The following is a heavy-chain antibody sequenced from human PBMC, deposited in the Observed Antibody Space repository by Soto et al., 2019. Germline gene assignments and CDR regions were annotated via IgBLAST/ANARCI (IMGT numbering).Heavy chain of an antibody. CDR3: ARDLAISSTDGPLDP. D-gene: IGHD3-3*02. Sequence: ETLSLTCTVSGGSMSRYYWTWIRQPPGKGLEWIGNIHYTGSTNYNPSLKSRVTILLGTSTSQFSLKVSSVTAADTAVYYCARDLAISSTDGPLDPWGHGTLVTVS. CDR1: GGSMSRYY. CDR2: IHYTGST. V-gene: IGHV4-59*01. J-gene: IGHJ5*02.